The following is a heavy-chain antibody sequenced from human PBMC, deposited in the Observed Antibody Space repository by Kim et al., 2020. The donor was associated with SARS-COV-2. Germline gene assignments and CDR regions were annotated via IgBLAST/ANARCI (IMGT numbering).Heavy chain of an antibody. V-gene: IGHV4-59*01. CDR3: AREVRQQLANFDY. Sequence: TPPLKSRVTISVDTSKNQFSLKLSSVTAADTAVYYCAREVRQQLANFDYWGQGTLVTVSS. D-gene: IGHD6-13*01. J-gene: IGHJ4*02.